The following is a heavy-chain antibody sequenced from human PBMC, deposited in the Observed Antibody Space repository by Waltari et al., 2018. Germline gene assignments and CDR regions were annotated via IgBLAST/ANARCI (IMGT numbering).Heavy chain of an antibody. CDR2: IYYSGST. Sequence: QVQLQESGPGLVKPSETLSLTCTVSGGSISSYYWSWIRQPPGKGLEWIGYIYYSGSTTYNPSLKSRVTISVDTSKSQFSLKVSSVTAADTAVYYCARHESSSGYYGMDVWGQGTTVTVSS. CDR1: GGSISSYY. D-gene: IGHD3-10*01. J-gene: IGHJ6*02. V-gene: IGHV4-59*08. CDR3: ARHESSSGYYGMDV.